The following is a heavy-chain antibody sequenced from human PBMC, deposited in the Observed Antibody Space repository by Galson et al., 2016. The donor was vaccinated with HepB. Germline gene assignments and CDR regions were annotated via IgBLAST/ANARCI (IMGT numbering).Heavy chain of an antibody. CDR2: VYPGDSDT. CDR1: GYSFSNYW. J-gene: IGHJ6*02. D-gene: IGHD1-1*01. Sequence: QSGAEVKKPGESLKISCKGSGYSFSNYWIGWVRQMPGRGLEWMGIVYPGDSDTRYSPSFQGHVTISADKSISTAYLQWSSLKASDTAMYYRARRGYNENRSGLDVWGQGTTVVVSS. CDR3: ARRGYNENRSGLDV. V-gene: IGHV5-51*01.